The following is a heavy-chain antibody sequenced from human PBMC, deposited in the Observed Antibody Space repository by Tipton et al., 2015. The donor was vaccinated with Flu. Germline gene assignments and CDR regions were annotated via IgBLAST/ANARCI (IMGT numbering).Heavy chain of an antibody. V-gene: IGHV3-23*01. Sequence: GSLRLSCAASGFTFTTYVMNWVRQAPGKGLEWVSAISPTGDGAYYADSVKGRFTISRDNSKNTLTLQMNNLRAEDTAVYYCAKSGYTSSWYLDFEYWGQGTLVTVSA. CDR3: AKSGYTSSWYLDFEY. CDR2: ISPTGDGA. CDR1: GFTFTTYV. J-gene: IGHJ4*02. D-gene: IGHD6-13*01.